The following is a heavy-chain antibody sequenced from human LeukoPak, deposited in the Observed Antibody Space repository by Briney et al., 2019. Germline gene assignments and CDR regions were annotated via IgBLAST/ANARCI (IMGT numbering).Heavy chain of an antibody. CDR3: ARGAGWYNY. D-gene: IGHD6-19*01. CDR1: GFTFSNYN. V-gene: IGHV3-48*02. J-gene: IGHJ4*02. CDR2: ISGSGSSI. Sequence: GGSLRLSCAASGFTFSNYNMNWVRQAPGKGLEWISYISGSGSSISYADSVKGRLTISRDNAKNSLLLQMNSLRDEDTAVYYCARGAGWYNYWGQGTLVTVSS.